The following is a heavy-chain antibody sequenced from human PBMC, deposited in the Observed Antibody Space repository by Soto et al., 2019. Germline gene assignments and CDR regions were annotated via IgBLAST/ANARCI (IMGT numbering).Heavy chain of an antibody. CDR2: IYYSGST. J-gene: IGHJ4*02. D-gene: IGHD3-10*01. Sequence: SETLSLTCTVSGGSISSGDYYWSWIRQPPGKGPEWIGYIYYSGSTYYNPSLKSRVTISVDTSKNQFSLKLSSVTAADTAVYYCARVVRGRGGHFDYWGQGTLVTVSS. CDR3: ARVVRGRGGHFDY. CDR1: GGSISSGDYY. V-gene: IGHV4-30-4*01.